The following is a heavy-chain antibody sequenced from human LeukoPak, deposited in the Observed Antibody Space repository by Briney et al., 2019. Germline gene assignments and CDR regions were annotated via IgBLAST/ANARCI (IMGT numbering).Heavy chain of an antibody. CDR2: INHSGST. V-gene: IGHV4-34*01. CDR3: AREIAAWWYFDY. J-gene: IGHJ4*02. CDR1: GGFFSGYY. D-gene: IGHD6-6*01. Sequence: PSETLSLICAVYGGFFSGYYWSWIRQPPGKGLEWIGEINHSGSTNYNPSLKSRVTISVDTSKNQFSLKLSSVTAADTAVYYCAREIAAWWYFDYWGQGTLVTVSS.